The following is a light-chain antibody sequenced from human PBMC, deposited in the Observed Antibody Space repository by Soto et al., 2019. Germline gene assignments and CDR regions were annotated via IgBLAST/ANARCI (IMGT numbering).Light chain of an antibody. CDR2: EGS. J-gene: IGLJ1*01. Sequence: QSALTQPASVSGSPGQSITISCTRTSSDVGSYNLVSWYQQHPGKAPKLMIYEGSKRPSGVSNRFSGSKSGNTASLTISGLQAEDEADYYCCSYAGTFYVFGTGTKVTVL. CDR1: SSDVGSYNL. V-gene: IGLV2-23*01. CDR3: CSYAGTFYV.